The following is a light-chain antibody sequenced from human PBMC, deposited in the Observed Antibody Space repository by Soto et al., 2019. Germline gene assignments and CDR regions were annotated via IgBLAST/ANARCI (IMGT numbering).Light chain of an antibody. CDR2: AAS. CDR1: QGISNY. CDR3: QKYNSAPLT. Sequence: DIQMTQSPSSLSASVGDRVTITCRASQGISNYLAWYQQKPGRVPKLLIFAASTLQSGVPSRFSGSGSGTDFTVTINSLQPEDVGTYYCQKYNSAPLTFGGGTKVEIK. V-gene: IGKV1-27*01. J-gene: IGKJ4*01.